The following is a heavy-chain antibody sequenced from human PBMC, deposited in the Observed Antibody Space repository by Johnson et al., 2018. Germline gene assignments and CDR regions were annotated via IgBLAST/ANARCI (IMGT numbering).Heavy chain of an antibody. V-gene: IGHV3-33*01. CDR1: GFTFSSYG. Sequence: QVQLVQSGGGVVQPGRSLRLSCAASGFTFSSYGMHWVRQAPGKGLEWVAVIWYDGSNKYYADSGKGRFTISRDNSKNTLYLQMNSLRAEETAVYYCARGAPSAFDIWGQGTMVTVSS. CDR3: ARGAPSAFDI. CDR2: IWYDGSNK. J-gene: IGHJ3*02.